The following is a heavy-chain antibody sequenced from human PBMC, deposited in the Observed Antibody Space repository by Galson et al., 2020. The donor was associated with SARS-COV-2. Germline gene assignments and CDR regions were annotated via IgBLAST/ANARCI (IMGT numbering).Heavy chain of an antibody. CDR3: AREGIVGATIPRNDAFDI. CDR2: IYYSGST. CDR1: GGSISSYY. D-gene: IGHD1-26*01. V-gene: IGHV4-59*01. Sequence: SETLSLTCTVSGGSISSYYWSWIRQPPGKGLEWIGYIYYSGSTNYNPSLKSRVTISVDTSKNQFSLKLSSVTAADTAVYYCAREGIVGATIPRNDAFDIWGQGTMVTVSS. J-gene: IGHJ3*02.